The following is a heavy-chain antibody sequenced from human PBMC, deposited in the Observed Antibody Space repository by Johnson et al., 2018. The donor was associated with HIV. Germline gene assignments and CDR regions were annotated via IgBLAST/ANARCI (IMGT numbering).Heavy chain of an antibody. D-gene: IGHD5-12*01. CDR3: AREGGYSGYEGVGHTNDAFDI. CDR2: IGTAGDT. J-gene: IGHJ3*02. V-gene: IGHV3-13*01. CDR1: GFTFDDYG. Sequence: VQLVESGGGVVRPGGSPRLSCAASGFTFDDYGMSWVRQAPGKGLEWVSAIGTAGDTYYPGSVKGRFTISRENAKNSLYLQMNSLSAEDTAVYYCAREGGYSGYEGVGHTNDAFDIWGQGTMVTVSS.